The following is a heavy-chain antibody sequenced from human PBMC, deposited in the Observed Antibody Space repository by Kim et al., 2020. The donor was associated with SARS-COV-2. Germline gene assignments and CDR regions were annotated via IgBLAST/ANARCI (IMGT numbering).Heavy chain of an antibody. J-gene: IGHJ6*02. V-gene: IGHV3-11*04. CDR3: ARDYYDSSAYYYFPYYYYGMDV. CDR2: ISSSGTTI. Sequence: GGSLRLSCAASGFTFSDYYMSWIRQAPGKGLEWVSYISSSGTTIYYADSVKGRFTISRDNAKNSLYLQMNSLRAEDTAVYYCARDYYDSSAYYYFPYYYYGMDVWGQGTTVTVSS. CDR1: GFTFSDYY. D-gene: IGHD3-22*01.